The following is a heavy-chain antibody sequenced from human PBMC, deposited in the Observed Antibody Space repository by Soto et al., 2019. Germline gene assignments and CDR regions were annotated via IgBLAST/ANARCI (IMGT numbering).Heavy chain of an antibody. Sequence: SETLSLTGWVSGGAISTINWGTWVRQPPGKGLDWRGEIYQTGSTSYNPSLEIRVTISIDKSKNQFSLKLRSVTAADTAVYYCARVSSSSAFGMDVWGKGTTVTVSS. J-gene: IGHJ6*04. CDR2: IYQTGST. CDR3: ARVSSSSAFGMDV. D-gene: IGHD6-6*01. CDR1: GGAISTINW. V-gene: IGHV4-4*02.